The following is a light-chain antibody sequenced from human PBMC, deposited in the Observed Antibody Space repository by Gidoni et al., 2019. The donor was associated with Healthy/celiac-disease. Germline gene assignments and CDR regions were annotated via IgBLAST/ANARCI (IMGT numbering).Light chain of an antibody. CDR3: QSYDSSNLV. CDR1: SGSIASNY. Sequence: NFMLTQSHSVSQSLGQTVTISCTRSSGSIASNYVQCYQQRPGSAPTTVIYEDNKRPSGVPDRFSGSIDSSYNSASLTISGLKTEDEADYYCQSYDSSNLVFGGGTKLTVL. CDR2: EDN. V-gene: IGLV6-57*03. J-gene: IGLJ2*01.